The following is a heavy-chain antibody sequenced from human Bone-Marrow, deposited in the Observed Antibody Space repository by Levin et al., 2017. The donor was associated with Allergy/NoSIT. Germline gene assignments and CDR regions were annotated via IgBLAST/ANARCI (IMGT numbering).Heavy chain of an antibody. CDR3: ARAGYYCSSTGCFGAFDI. V-gene: IGHV3-30-3*01. J-gene: IGHJ3*02. Sequence: GGSLRLSCAASGFTFSSYAMHWVRQAPGKGLEWVAVISYDGSNKYYADSVKGRFTISRDNSKNTLYLQMNSLRAEDTAVYYCARAGYYCSSTGCFGAFDIWDQGTMVTVSS. CDR1: GFTFSSYA. D-gene: IGHD2-2*01. CDR2: ISYDGSNK.